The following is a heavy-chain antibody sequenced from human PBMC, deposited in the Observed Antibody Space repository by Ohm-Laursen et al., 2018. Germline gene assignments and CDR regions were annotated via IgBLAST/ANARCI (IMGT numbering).Heavy chain of an antibody. Sequence: GTLSLTCNVSNAAMNSYTWNWIRQPAGRGLEWIGHISDRGRANYSPSLMNRLTMSIDTSIKQFSLKLTSVTAADTAMYYCVGTGLLNGYDYWGHGTLVTVS. V-gene: IGHV4-4*07. D-gene: IGHD3-9*01. CDR2: ISDRGRA. CDR3: VGTGLLNGYDY. CDR1: NAAMNSYT. J-gene: IGHJ4*01.